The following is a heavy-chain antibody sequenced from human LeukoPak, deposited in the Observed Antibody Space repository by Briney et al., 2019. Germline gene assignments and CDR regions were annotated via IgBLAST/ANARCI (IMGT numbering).Heavy chain of an antibody. CDR3: ARRQSSGWYYDAFDI. Sequence: PSETLSLTCAVYGGSFSGYYWSWIRQPPGKGLEWIGEINHSGGTNYNPSLKSRVTISVDTSKNQFSLKLSSVTAADTAVYYCARRQSSGWYYDAFDIWGQGTMVTVSS. V-gene: IGHV4-34*01. D-gene: IGHD6-19*01. CDR1: GGSFSGYY. J-gene: IGHJ3*02. CDR2: INHSGGT.